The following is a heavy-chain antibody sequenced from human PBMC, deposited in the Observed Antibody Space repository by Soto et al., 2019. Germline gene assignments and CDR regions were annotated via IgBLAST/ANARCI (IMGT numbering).Heavy chain of an antibody. J-gene: IGHJ4*02. Sequence: SETMSLSCTVSGGSIGRIDCYWSLNRQPPGKGLEWIGYIYYSGSTSYNPSLKSRVTISVDTSKNQFSLKLSSVTAADTAVYYCARVFRYGDLDYWGQGTLVTVSS. CDR3: ARVFRYGDLDY. CDR1: GGSIGRIDCY. CDR2: IYYSGST. V-gene: IGHV4-61*08. D-gene: IGHD4-17*01.